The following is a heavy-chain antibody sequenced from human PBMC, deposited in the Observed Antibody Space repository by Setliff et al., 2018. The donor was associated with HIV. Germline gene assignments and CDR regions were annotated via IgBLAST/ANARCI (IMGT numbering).Heavy chain of an antibody. J-gene: IGHJ4*02. D-gene: IGHD5-12*01. CDR1: GYTFTSYD. V-gene: IGHV1-8*01. Sequence: ASVKVSCKASGYTFTSYDINWVRQATGQGLEWMGWMNPNSGNTGYPQKFQGRVTITADESMSTAYMELSGLRSEDTAVYYCARGIVWGSAYVYYFDSWGQGTLVTVSS. CDR3: ARGIVWGSAYVYYFDS. CDR2: MNPNSGNT.